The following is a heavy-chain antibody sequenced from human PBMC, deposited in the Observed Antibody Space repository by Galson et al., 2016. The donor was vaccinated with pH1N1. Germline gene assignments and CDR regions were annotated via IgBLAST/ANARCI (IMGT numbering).Heavy chain of an antibody. D-gene: IGHD2-15*01. Sequence: QSGAAVKKPGESLTISCKGSGYSFTRYWIGWVRQMPGKGLEWMGIIYPGDSDTRYSPSFPGQVTISADKSVSTDSLQWRRLKAPYTAMYYCGRHSGYCSGGWCSLKYYDYYGMDVWGQGTTVTVSS. CDR1: GYSFTRYW. J-gene: IGHJ6*02. CDR2: IYPGDSDT. CDR3: GRHSGYCSGGWCSLKYYDYYGMDV. V-gene: IGHV5-51*01.